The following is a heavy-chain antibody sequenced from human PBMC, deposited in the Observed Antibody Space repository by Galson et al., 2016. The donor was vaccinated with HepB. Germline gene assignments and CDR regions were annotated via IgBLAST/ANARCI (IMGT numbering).Heavy chain of an antibody. V-gene: IGHV1-46*01. D-gene: IGHD3-10*01. CDR1: GYNFISFH. CDR3: ARASLWFGELFSDGMDV. Sequence: SVKVSCKASGYNFISFHLHWVRQAPGQGLEWVGIINPEGGSTIHAQKFQGRVTMTRDTSTSTVYLELSSLRSKDTAVYYCARASLWFGELFSDGMDVWGQGTTVTVSS. J-gene: IGHJ6*02. CDR2: INPEGGST.